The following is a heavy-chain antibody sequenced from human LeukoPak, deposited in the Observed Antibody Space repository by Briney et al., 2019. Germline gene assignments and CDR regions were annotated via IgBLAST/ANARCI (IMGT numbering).Heavy chain of an antibody. Sequence: NPSETLSLTCTVSGGSISSYYWSWIRQPPGKGLEWIGYIYYSGNTKYNPSLKSRVTISVDTSKNQISLKLNSVTAADTAVYYCARAFSGSGSYYSEMLYYYYYMDVWGKGTTVTISS. D-gene: IGHD3-10*01. V-gene: IGHV4-59*01. J-gene: IGHJ6*03. CDR3: ARAFSGSGSYYSEMLYYYYYMDV. CDR1: GGSISSYY. CDR2: IYYSGNT.